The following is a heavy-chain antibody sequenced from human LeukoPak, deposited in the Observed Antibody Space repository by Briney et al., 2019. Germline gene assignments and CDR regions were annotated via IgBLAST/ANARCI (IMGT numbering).Heavy chain of an antibody. D-gene: IGHD3-3*01. J-gene: IGHJ3*02. CDR3: ARGPSRFVEWFLELGDI. CDR2: INPSGGST. Sequence: GASVKVSCKASGYTFTSYYMHWVRQAPGQGLEWMGIINPSGGSTSYAQKFQGRVTMTRDTSTSTVYMELSSLRSEDTAVYYCARGPSRFVEWFLELGDIWGQGTMVTVSS. V-gene: IGHV1-46*01. CDR1: GYTFTSYY.